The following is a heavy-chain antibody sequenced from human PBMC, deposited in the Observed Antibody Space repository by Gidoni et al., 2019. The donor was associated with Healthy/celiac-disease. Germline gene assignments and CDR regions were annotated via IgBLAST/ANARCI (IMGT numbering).Heavy chain of an antibody. V-gene: IGHV1-18*01. CDR3: ARALGPTEGYYYYYGMDV. Sequence: HVQLVQSGAEVKKPGASVKVSCKASGYTFTSSGISWVRQAPGQGLEWMGWISAYNGNTNYAQKLKGRVTMTTDTSTSTAYMELRSLRSDDTAVYYCARALGPTEGYYYYYGMDVWGQGTTVTVSS. CDR1: GYTFTSSG. J-gene: IGHJ6*02. D-gene: IGHD3-16*02. CDR2: ISAYNGNT.